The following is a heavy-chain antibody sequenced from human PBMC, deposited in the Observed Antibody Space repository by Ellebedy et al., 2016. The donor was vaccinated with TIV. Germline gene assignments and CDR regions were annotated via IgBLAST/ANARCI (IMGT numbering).Heavy chain of an antibody. Sequence: LSLTCAASGFTFSNYAMSWVRQAPGKGLEWVSAISSGGGSTYYADSVKGRFTISRDNSKNTLYLQINSLRAEDTAVYYCAKGVGATWYRGFDSWGQGTLVTVSS. V-gene: IGHV3-23*01. J-gene: IGHJ4*02. CDR3: AKGVGATWYRGFDS. CDR1: GFTFSNYA. CDR2: ISSGGGST. D-gene: IGHD1-26*01.